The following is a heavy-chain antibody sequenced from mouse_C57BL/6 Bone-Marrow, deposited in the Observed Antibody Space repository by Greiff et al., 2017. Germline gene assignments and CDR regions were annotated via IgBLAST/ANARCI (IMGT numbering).Heavy chain of an antibody. CDR3: ARFYDGYYGFAY. CDR2: INPSSGYT. V-gene: IGHV1-7*01. D-gene: IGHD2-3*01. Sequence: QVQLKESGAELAKPGASVKLSCKASGYTFTSYWMHWVKQRPGQGLEWIGYINPSSGYTKYNQKFKDKATLTADKSSSTAYMQLSSLTYGDSAVYYCARFYDGYYGFAYWGQGTLFTVSA. CDR1: GYTFTSYW. J-gene: IGHJ3*01.